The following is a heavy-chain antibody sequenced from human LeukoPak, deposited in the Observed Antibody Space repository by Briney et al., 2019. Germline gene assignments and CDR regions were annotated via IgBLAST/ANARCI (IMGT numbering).Heavy chain of an antibody. CDR2: IYYTEST. J-gene: IGHJ4*02. CDR3: ARQFLLYYFDF. V-gene: IGHV4-39*01. CDR1: GDSISSGTYY. D-gene: IGHD2/OR15-2a*01. Sequence: SETLSLTCAVSGDSISSGTYYWGWIRQSPGKGLEWIGTIYYTESTYYNPSLKSRVTISVDTSKNQFSLKLSSVIAADTAVYYCARQFLLYYFDFWGQGTLVTVSS.